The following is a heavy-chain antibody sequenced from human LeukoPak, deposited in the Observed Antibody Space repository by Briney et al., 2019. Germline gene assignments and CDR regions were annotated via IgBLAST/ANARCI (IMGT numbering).Heavy chain of an antibody. J-gene: IGHJ4*02. Sequence: VESLKIYCKASGYSLTKSWIGWVRPMPGKGLEWMGIIYPDDTDTRSSPSCQVQVTISASKTINTAYLKSISLKASATAMYDCARQEVRGYSYGYIDYWGQGTLVTVSS. D-gene: IGHD5-18*01. CDR3: ARQEVRGYSYGYIDY. CDR2: IYPDDTDT. CDR1: GYSLTKSW. V-gene: IGHV5-51*01.